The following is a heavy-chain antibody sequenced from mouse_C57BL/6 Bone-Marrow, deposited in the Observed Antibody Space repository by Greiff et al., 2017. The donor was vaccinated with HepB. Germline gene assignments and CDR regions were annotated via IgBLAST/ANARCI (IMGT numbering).Heavy chain of an antibody. D-gene: IGHD4-1*01. V-gene: IGHV1-82*01. Sequence: QVQLQQSGPELVKPGASVKISCKASGYAFSSSWMNWVKQRPGKGLEWIGRIYPGDGDTNYNGKFKGKATLTADKSSSTAYMQLSSLTSEDSAVYCCARGETGSYYFDYWGKGTTLTVSS. CDR1: GYAFSSSW. CDR3: ARGETGSYYFDY. J-gene: IGHJ2*01. CDR2: IYPGDGDT.